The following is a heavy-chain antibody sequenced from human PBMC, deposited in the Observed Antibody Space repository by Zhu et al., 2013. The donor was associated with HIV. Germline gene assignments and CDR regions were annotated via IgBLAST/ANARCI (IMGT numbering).Heavy chain of an antibody. Sequence: QKQLVQSGPEVRKPGTSVKFSCKASGFSFTRSAMQWVRQARGQRLEWIGWIGVGSGNTNYAQKFQERVTFTRDMSTSTAYMELSSLRSEDTAIYYCAASTTTIFGVPNNWFDPWAREPWSPSPQ. CDR1: GFSFTRSA. J-gene: IGHJ5*02. CDR3: AASTTTIFGVPNNWFDP. D-gene: IGHD3-3*01. CDR2: IGVGSGNT. V-gene: IGHV1-58*02.